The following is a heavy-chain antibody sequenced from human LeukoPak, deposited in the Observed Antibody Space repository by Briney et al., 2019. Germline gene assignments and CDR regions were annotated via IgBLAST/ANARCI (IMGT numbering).Heavy chain of an antibody. CDR2: IDPSGGST. CDR3: ARLSQQTFDI. Sequence: ASVEVSCKASGYIFTTYYMHWVRQAPGQGLEWMGIIDPSGGSTSYAQKFQGRVTMTRDTSTSTVYMELSSLRSDDTAVYYCARLSQQTFDIWGQGTLVTVSS. J-gene: IGHJ3*02. V-gene: IGHV1-46*01. CDR1: GYIFTTYY.